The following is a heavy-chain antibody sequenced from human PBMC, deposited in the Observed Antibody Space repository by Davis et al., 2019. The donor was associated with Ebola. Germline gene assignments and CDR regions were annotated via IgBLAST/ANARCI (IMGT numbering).Heavy chain of an antibody. CDR3: ARHDSSSWYGWFDP. CDR1: GGSFSGYY. D-gene: IGHD6-13*01. Sequence: MPSETLSLTCAVYGGSFSGYYWSWIRQPPGKGLEWIGKINHSGSTNYNPSLKSRVTISVDTSKNQFSLKLSSVTAADTAVYYCARHDSSSWYGWFDPWGQGTLVTVSS. CDR2: INHSGST. J-gene: IGHJ5*02. V-gene: IGHV4-34*01.